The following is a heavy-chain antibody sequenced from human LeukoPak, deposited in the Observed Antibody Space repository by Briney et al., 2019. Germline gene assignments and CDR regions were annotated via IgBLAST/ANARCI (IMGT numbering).Heavy chain of an antibody. V-gene: IGHV3-21*04. CDR3: AIVGDSRDY. CDR2: ISSSSSYI. D-gene: IGHD3-10*01. Sequence: PGGSLRLSCEASGFVFSTYTMNWVRQAPGKGLEWVSSISSSSSYIYYEDSLRGRFTVSRDNARNSLYLQMNSLRAEDTAVYYCAIVGDSRDYWGQGTLVTVSS. J-gene: IGHJ4*02. CDR1: GFVFSTYT.